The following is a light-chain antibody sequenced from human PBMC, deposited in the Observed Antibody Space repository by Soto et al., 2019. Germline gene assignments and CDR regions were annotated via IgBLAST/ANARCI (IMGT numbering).Light chain of an antibody. V-gene: IGKV1-5*01. CDR1: QSINNL. CDR2: DVS. CDR3: KQYDSYPLT. J-gene: IGKJ4*01. Sequence: DVQMTQSPSTLSASVGYRVTVTCRDSQSINNLLAWYQQKPGKAPKFLIYDVSTLESGVPSRFSGSGSGTEFTLTISSLQTEDFATYYCKQYDSYPLTFGGGTKVDIK.